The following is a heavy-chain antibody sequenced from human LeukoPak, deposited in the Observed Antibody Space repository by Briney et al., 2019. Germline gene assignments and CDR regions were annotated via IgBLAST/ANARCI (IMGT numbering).Heavy chain of an antibody. D-gene: IGHD6-19*01. J-gene: IGHJ4*02. Sequence: PGGSLRLSCAASGFTFSSYAMSWVRQAPGKGLEWVSAISGSGGSTYYADSVKGRFTISRDNSKNTLYLQMNSLRAEDTAVYYCAKVLYSSGWYLGFDYWGQGTLVTVSS. V-gene: IGHV3-23*01. CDR1: GFTFSSYA. CDR2: ISGSGGST. CDR3: AKVLYSSGWYLGFDY.